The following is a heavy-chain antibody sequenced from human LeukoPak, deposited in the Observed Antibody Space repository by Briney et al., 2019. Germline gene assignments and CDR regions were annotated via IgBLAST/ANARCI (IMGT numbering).Heavy chain of an antibody. J-gene: IGHJ4*02. V-gene: IGHV4-59*10. CDR1: GGSFSGYY. CDR2: IYTSGST. D-gene: IGHD7-27*01. Sequence: PSETLSLTCAVYGGSFSGYYWSWIRQPAGKGLEWIGRIYTSGSTNYNPSLKSRVTMSIDSSKDQFSLKLSPVTAADTAVYFCARGFRGDNFDYWGQGTLVTVSS. CDR3: ARGFRGDNFDY.